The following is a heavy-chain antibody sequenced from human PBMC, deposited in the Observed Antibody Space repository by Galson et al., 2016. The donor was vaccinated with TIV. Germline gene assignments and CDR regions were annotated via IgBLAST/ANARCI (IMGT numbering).Heavy chain of an antibody. CDR3: ARDQNYYDSSGYHLGRWDGGFDI. Sequence: SLRLSCAASGLTFSSYGMHWVRQAPGKGLEWVAGIWYDGSKKNYADSVKGRFTISRDNSKNTVYLQMDGLRAEDTAVYYCARDQNYYDSSGYHLGRWDGGFDIWGQGTMVTVSS. V-gene: IGHV3-33*01. CDR1: GLTFSSYG. J-gene: IGHJ3*02. CDR2: IWYDGSKK. D-gene: IGHD3-22*01.